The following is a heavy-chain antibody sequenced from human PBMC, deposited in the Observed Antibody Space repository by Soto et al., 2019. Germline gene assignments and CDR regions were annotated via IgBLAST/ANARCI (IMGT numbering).Heavy chain of an antibody. J-gene: IGHJ6*02. V-gene: IGHV3-30-3*01. D-gene: IGHD1-1*01. CDR1: GLTLGGYA. Sequence: QVQLVESGGGVVQPGRSLRPSGAASGLTLGGYAIHGAGRAQGKGLGWVAVISYDGSNKYYADSVKGRFTISRDNSKNTLYLQMNSLRAEDTAVYYCARTTEAYYYYGMDVWGQGTTVTVSS. CDR3: ARTTEAYYYYGMDV. CDR2: ISYDGSNK.